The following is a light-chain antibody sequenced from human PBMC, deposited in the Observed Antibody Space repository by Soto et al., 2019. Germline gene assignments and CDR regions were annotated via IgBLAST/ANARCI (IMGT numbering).Light chain of an antibody. J-gene: IGLJ2*01. Sequence: QSALTQPASVSGSPGQSITISCTRTSSDVGGYNYVSWYQQHPGKAPKLMIYEVSYRPSGVSNRFSGSKSGNTASLTISGLQAEDEADYYCSSYTTSSTLVVFGGGTKLTV. CDR1: SSDVGGYNY. CDR2: EVS. CDR3: SSYTTSSTLVV. V-gene: IGLV2-14*01.